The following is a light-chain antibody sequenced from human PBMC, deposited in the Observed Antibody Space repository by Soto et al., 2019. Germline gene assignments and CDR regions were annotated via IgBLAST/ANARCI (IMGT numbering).Light chain of an antibody. CDR3: SSYTSSSRYV. J-gene: IGLJ1*01. CDR2: EVS. CDR1: SSDVGGYNY. Sequence: ALTQPASVSGYPGQSITISCTGTSSDVGGYNYVSWYQQHPGKAPKLMIYEVSNRPSGLPNRFSGSKSGNTASLTISGLQAEDEADYYCSSYTSSSRYVFGTGTKVTVL. V-gene: IGLV2-14*01.